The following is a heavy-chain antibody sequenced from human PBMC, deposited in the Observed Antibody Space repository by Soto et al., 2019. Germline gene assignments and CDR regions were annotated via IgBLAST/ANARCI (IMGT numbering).Heavy chain of an antibody. V-gene: IGHV1-69*13. Sequence: SVKVSCKASGGTFSSYAISWVRQAPGQGLEWMGGIIPIFGTANYAQKFQGRVTITADESTSTAYMELSSLRSEDTAVYYCARGDFGTVTAMTVAFDIWGQGTMVTVSS. CDR1: GGTFSSYA. J-gene: IGHJ3*02. D-gene: IGHD2-21*02. CDR3: ARGDFGTVTAMTVAFDI. CDR2: IIPIFGTA.